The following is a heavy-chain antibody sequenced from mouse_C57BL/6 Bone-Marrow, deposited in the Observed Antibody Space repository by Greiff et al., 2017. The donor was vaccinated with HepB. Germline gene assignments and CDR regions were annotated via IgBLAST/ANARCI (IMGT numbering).Heavy chain of an antibody. CDR2: FHPYNDDT. D-gene: IGHD1-1*01. V-gene: IGHV1-47*01. J-gene: IGHJ2*01. CDR3: ARGINFHYYGSSSYYFDY. CDR1: GYTFTTYP. Sequence: VQRVESGAELVKPGASVKMSCKASGYTFTTYPIEWMKQNHGKSLEWIGNFHPYNDDTKYNEKFKGKATLTVEKSSSTVYLELSRLTSDDSAVYYCARGINFHYYGSSSYYFDYWGQGTTLTVSS.